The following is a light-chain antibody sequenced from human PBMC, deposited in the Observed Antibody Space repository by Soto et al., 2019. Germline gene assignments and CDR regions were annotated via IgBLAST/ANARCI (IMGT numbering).Light chain of an antibody. CDR2: GAS. CDR1: QSVRGN. Sequence: EIVMTQSPATLSVSPGERATLSCRASQSVRGNLAWYQQKPGQAPRLLIYGASNRATGIPDRFSGSGSGTDFTLTITRLEPEDFAVYYCQQYGTSPITFGQGTRLEIK. V-gene: IGKV3-20*01. J-gene: IGKJ5*01. CDR3: QQYGTSPIT.